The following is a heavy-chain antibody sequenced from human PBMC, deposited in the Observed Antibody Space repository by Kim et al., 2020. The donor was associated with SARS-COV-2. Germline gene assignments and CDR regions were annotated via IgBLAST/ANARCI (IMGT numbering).Heavy chain of an antibody. CDR2: ISYDGSNK. J-gene: IGHJ4*02. D-gene: IGHD3-10*01. CDR3: AKGYRETMVRGPLGLIDY. V-gene: IGHV3-30*18. CDR1: GFTFSSYG. Sequence: GGSLRLSCAASGFTFSSYGMHWVRQAPGKGLEWVAVISYDGSNKYYADSVKGRFTISRDNSKNTLYLQMNSLRAEDTAVYYCAKGYRETMVRGPLGLIDYWGQGTLVTVSS.